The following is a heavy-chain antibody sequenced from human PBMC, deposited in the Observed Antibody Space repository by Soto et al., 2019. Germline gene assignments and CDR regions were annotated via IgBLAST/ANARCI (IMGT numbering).Heavy chain of an antibody. Sequence: HPGGSLRLSCAASGFTFSSYAMSWVRQAPGKGLEWVSAISGSGGSTYYADSVKGRFTISRDNSKNTLYLQMNSLRAEDTAVYYCAQGAPIVVDPSGWFDPWGQGTLVTVSS. CDR3: AQGAPIVVDPSGWFDP. D-gene: IGHD2-2*01. V-gene: IGHV3-23*01. CDR2: ISGSGGST. J-gene: IGHJ5*02. CDR1: GFTFSSYA.